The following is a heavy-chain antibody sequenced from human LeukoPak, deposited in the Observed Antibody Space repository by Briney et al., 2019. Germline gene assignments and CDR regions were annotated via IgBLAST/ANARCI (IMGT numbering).Heavy chain of an antibody. CDR3: ARDLFGSGSKFDP. CDR1: GYSISSGYY. D-gene: IGHD3-22*01. CDR2: IYYSGST. Sequence: SETLSLTCTVSGYSISSGYYWGWIRQPPGKGLEWIGYIYYSGSTNYNPSLKSRVTISVGTSKNQFSLKLSSVTAADTAVYYCARDLFGSGSKFDPWGQGTLVTVSS. J-gene: IGHJ5*02. V-gene: IGHV4-61*01.